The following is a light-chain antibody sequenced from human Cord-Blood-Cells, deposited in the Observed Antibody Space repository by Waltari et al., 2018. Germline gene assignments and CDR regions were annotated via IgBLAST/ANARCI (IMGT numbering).Light chain of an antibody. J-gene: IGKJ2*01. CDR1: QGISSY. CDR2: AAS. Sequence: DIQLTQSPSFLSASVGDRVTITCRASQGISSYLAWYQQKPGKAPKLLIYAASTLQSEVPSRFSGSGSGTEFTLTISSLQPEDFATYYCQQLNSYLYTFGQGTKLEIK. CDR3: QQLNSYLYT. V-gene: IGKV1-9*01.